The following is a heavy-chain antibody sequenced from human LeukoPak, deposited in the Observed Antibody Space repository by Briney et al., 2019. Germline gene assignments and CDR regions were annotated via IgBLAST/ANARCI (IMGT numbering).Heavy chain of an antibody. V-gene: IGHV1-69*13. D-gene: IGHD3-3*01. CDR3: ARGPFWSGYYDD. Sequence: SVKVSCTASGGTFSSYAISWVRQAPGQGLEWMGGIIPIFGTANYAQKFQGRVTITADESTSAAYMELSSLRSEDTAVYYCARGPFWSGYYDDWGQGTLVTVSS. J-gene: IGHJ4*02. CDR2: IIPIFGTA. CDR1: GGTFSSYA.